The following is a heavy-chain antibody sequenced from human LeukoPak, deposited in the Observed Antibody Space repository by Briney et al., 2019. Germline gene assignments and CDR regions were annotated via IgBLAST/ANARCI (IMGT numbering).Heavy chain of an antibody. CDR1: GYTFTGYY. V-gene: IGHV1-2*02. J-gene: IGHJ6*03. CDR2: INPNSGGT. D-gene: IGHD3-16*01. Sequence: ASVKVSCKASGYTFTGYYMHWVRQAPGQGLEWMGWINPNSGGTNYAQKFQGRVTMTRDTSISTAYMELSRLRCDDTAVYYCAASQTYDYYYYMDVWGKGTTVTVSS. CDR3: AASQTYDYYYYMDV.